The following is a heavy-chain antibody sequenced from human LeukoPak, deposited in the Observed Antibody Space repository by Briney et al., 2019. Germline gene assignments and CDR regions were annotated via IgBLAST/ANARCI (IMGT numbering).Heavy chain of an antibody. Sequence: GGSLRLSCSASGFIFTSFDMIWIRQSPGKGLEWVSSISSTSSYKYYGDSLKGRFTTSRDNAKNSVYLQMESLTVGDTAVYYCARVRSTYYDTSGPLFDPWGQGTLVTVSA. CDR3: ARVRSTYYDTSGPLFDP. D-gene: IGHD3-22*01. CDR2: ISSTSSYK. CDR1: GFIFTSFD. J-gene: IGHJ5*02. V-gene: IGHV3-21*01.